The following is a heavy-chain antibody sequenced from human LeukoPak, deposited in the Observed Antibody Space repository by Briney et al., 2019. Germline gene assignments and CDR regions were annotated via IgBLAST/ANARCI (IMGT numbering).Heavy chain of an antibody. D-gene: IGHD2-2*02. CDR3: ARHWGYGLLLYGEGYYFDY. Sequence: SETLSLTCTVSGGSISSGDYSWSWIRQPPGKGLEWIGYIYYSGSTYYNPSLKSRVTISVDTSKNQFSLKLSSVTAADTAVYYCARHWGYGLLLYGEGYYFDYWGQGTLVTVSS. V-gene: IGHV4-30-4*01. CDR1: GGSISSGDYS. CDR2: IYYSGST. J-gene: IGHJ4*02.